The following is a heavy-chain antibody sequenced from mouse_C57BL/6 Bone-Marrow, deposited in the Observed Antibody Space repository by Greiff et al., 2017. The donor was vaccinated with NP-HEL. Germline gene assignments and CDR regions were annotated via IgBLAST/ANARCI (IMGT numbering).Heavy chain of an antibody. D-gene: IGHD2-3*01. CDR1: GYTFTSYG. Sequence: QVQLKESGAELARPGASVKLSCKASGYTFTSYGISWVKQRTGQGLEWIGEIYPRSGNTYYNEKFKGKATLTADKSSSTAYMELRSLTSEDSAVYFCARRGLLPPYYFDYWGQGTTLTVSS. CDR2: IYPRSGNT. J-gene: IGHJ2*01. V-gene: IGHV1-81*01. CDR3: ARRGLLPPYYFDY.